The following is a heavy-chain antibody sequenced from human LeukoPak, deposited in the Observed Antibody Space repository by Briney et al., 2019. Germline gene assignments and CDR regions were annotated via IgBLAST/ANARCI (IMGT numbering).Heavy chain of an antibody. D-gene: IGHD1-26*01. CDR3: AKDAGIVGAIDAFDI. CDR1: GGSFSGYY. V-gene: IGHV3-23*01. CDR2: IRSSGDST. J-gene: IGHJ3*02. Sequence: ETLSLTCAVYGGSFSGYYWSWIRQPPGKGLEWVSSIRSSGDSTYYADSVKGRFTISRDNSKNTLYLQMNSLRAEDTAVYYCAKDAGIVGAIDAFDIWGQGTMVTVSS.